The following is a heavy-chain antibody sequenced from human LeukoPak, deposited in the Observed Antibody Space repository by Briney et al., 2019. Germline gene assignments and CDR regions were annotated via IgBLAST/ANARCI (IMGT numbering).Heavy chain of an antibody. CDR1: GYTFSGFY. CDR3: ANDYYGSGSYYL. J-gene: IGHJ4*02. V-gene: IGHV1-2*02. CDR2: INPNSGGT. Sequence: ASVKVSCKASGYTFSGFYIHWVRQAPGQGLEWMGWINPNSGGTNYAQKFQGRVTMTRDTSISTAYMELSRLRSDDTAVYYCANDYYGSGSYYLWGQGTLVTVSS. D-gene: IGHD3-10*01.